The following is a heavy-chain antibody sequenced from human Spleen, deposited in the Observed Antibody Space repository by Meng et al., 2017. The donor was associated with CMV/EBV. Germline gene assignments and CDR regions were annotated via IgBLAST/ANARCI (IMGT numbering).Heavy chain of an antibody. CDR2: INPNSGGT. CDR1: FHVYS. D-gene: IGHD3-3*01. J-gene: IGHJ4*02. CDR3: ARESPNYDFWSGYYRYFDY. Sequence: FHVYSVHWGRQAPGQGLEWMGWINPNSGGTNYAQKFQGRVIMTRDTSISTAYMELTRLTSDDTAVYYCARESPNYDFWSGYYRYFDYWGQGTLVTVSS. V-gene: IGHV1-2*02.